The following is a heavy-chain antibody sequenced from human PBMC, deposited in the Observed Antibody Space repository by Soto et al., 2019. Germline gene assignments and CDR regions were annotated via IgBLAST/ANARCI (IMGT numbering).Heavy chain of an antibody. J-gene: IGHJ6*02. V-gene: IGHV1-18*01. CDR2: ISTYNGNT. CDR1: GYTFTTYD. Sequence: ASGKVSCKASGYTFTTYDIIWVRQAPGQGLEWMGRISTYNGNTNYPQSLQGRLTMTTDTSTTTAYMELRNLRSDDTAVYYCARDPYHVLMVNAPNLYGMDVWGQGTTVTV. CDR3: ARDPYHVLMVNAPNLYGMDV. D-gene: IGHD2-8*01.